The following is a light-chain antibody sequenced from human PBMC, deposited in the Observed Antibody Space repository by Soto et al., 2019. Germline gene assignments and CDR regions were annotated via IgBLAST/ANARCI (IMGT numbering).Light chain of an antibody. J-gene: IGKJ5*01. CDR1: QTISNW. Sequence: DIQMTQSPSTPSASLGHIGTSTFLASQTISNWLAWYQQKPGKAPTLLIYDASTLERGVPSRFSGTGSGTEFTLSIDSLQPDDFATYYCQQYHTSSITFGQGTRLE. CDR3: QQYHTSSIT. V-gene: IGKV1-5*01. CDR2: DAS.